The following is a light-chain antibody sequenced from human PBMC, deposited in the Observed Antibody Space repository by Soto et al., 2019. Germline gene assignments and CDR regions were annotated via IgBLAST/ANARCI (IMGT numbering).Light chain of an antibody. CDR3: YSYRGYYTRV. V-gene: IGLV2-14*01. J-gene: IGLJ1*01. CDR2: EGS. Sequence: QSALTQPASVSGSPGQSITISCTGTSSDVGGYNFVSWYQQHPGRDPKLLIYEGSRRPSGVSNSFSGSKSGDTASLTISGLQAEDEADYYCYSYRGYYTRVFGTGTKVTVL. CDR1: SSDVGGYNF.